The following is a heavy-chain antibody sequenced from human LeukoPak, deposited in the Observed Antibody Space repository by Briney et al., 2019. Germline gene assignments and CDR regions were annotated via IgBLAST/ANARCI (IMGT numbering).Heavy chain of an antibody. CDR1: GGSFSGYY. D-gene: IGHD6-6*01. CDR3: ARVRRRYSSSIVGFDY. V-gene: IGHV4-34*01. Sequence: SETLSLTCAVYGGSFSGYYWSWIRQPPGKGLEWIGEINHSRSTNYNTSLKSRVTISVDTSKNQFSLKLSSVTAADTAVYYCARVRRRYSSSIVGFDYWGQGTLVTVSS. J-gene: IGHJ4*02. CDR2: INHSRST.